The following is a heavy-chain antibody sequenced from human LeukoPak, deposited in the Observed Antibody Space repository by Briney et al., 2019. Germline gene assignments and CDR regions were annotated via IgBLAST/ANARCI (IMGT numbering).Heavy chain of an antibody. D-gene: IGHD2-2*01. CDR1: GFTFNSYG. V-gene: IGHV3-30*19. CDR3: ARASSPWGYCSSTSCHPDAFDI. CDR2: ISYDGSNK. Sequence: PGGSLRLSCAASGFTFNSYGMDWVRQAPGKGLEWVAVISYDGSNKYYADSVKGRFTISRDNSKNTLYLQMNSLRAEDTAVHYCARASSPWGYCSSTSCHPDAFDIWGQGTMVTVSS. J-gene: IGHJ3*02.